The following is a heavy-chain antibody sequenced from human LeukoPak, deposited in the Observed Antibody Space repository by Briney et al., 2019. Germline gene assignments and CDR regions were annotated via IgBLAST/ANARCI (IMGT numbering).Heavy chain of an antibody. CDR1: GFTVSSNY. CDR3: ARDLATMVRGAFDI. D-gene: IGHD3-10*01. V-gene: IGHV3-53*01. Sequence: GSLRLSCAASGFTVSSNYMSWVRQAPGKGLEWVSVIYSGGSTYYADSVKGRFTISRDNSKNTLYLQMNSLRAEDTAVYYCARDLATMVRGAFDIWGQGTMVTVSS. CDR2: IYSGGST. J-gene: IGHJ3*02.